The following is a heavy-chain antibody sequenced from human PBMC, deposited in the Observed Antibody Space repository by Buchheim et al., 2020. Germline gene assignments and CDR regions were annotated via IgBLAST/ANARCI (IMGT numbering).Heavy chain of an antibody. D-gene: IGHD1-7*01. CDR1: GYTFTSYY. V-gene: IGHV1-46*01. J-gene: IGHJ4*02. CDR2: INPSGGST. CDR3: ARDLESYNWNYLLPTFDY. Sequence: QVQLVQSGAEVKKPGASVKVSCKASGYTFTSYYMHWVRQAPGQGLEWMGIINPSGGSTSYAQKLQGRVTMTRDTSTSTVYMELSSLRSEDTAVYYCARDLESYNWNYLLPTFDYWGQGTL.